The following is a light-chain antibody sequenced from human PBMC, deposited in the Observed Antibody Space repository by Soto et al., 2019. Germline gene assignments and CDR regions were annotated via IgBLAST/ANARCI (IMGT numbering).Light chain of an antibody. CDR2: DAS. CDR1: QSVSSS. CDR3: QQYGSSPQT. V-gene: IGKV3-11*01. J-gene: IGKJ1*01. Sequence: EIVLTQSPATLSLSPGERATLSCRASQSVSSSLAWYQQKPGQAPRLLIYDASNRATGIPARFSGSGSGTDFTLTISSLEPEDFAVYYCQQYGSSPQTFGQGTKVDIK.